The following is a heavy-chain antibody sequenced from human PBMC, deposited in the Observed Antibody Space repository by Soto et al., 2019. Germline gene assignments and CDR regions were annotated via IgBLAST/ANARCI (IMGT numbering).Heavy chain of an antibody. CDR2: IIPIVGIV. J-gene: IGHJ1*01. CDR1: GGTFSSYS. D-gene: IGHD2-21*02. Sequence: QVQLVQSGAEVKKPGSSVKVSCKASGGTFSSYSISWVRQAPGQGLEWMGRIIPIVGIVNYAQKFQGRVTITADKSTSTAYMELSSLTSEDTAVYYCARVYWGGDCYLGSHEYFQHWGQGPLVTVSS. V-gene: IGHV1-69*02. CDR3: ARVYWGGDCYLGSHEYFQH.